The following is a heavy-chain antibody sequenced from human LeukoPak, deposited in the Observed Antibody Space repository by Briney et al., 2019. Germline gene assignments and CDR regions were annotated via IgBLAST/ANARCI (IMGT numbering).Heavy chain of an antibody. CDR2: IKKDGSEK. CDR1: GFTFSSYW. CDR3: ARDFYGPDGYFDY. J-gene: IGHJ4*02. D-gene: IGHD4-17*01. V-gene: IGHV3-7*04. Sequence: GGSLTLSCAASGFTFSSYWMSWVRQAPGQGLDWVANIKKDGSEKNYVDSVKGRLTISRDNAKNSLYLQIISLRDEDTAVYYCARDFYGPDGYFDYWGQGTLVTVSS.